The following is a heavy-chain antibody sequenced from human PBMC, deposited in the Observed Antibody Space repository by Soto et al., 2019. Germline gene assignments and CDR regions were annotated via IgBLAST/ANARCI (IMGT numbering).Heavy chain of an antibody. CDR2: IYYSGST. CDR3: VHCSGGSCCSGAFDI. D-gene: IGHD2-15*01. Sequence: SETLSLTCTVSGGSISSSSYYWGWIRQPPGKGLEWIGSIYYSGSTYYNPSLKSRVTISVDTSKNQFSLKLSSVTAADTAVYYCVHCSGGSCCSGAFDIRGQGTMVTVSS. CDR1: GGSISSSSYY. V-gene: IGHV4-39*01. J-gene: IGHJ3*02.